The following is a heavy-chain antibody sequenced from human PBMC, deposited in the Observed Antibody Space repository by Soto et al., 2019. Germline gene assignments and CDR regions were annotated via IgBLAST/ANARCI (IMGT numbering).Heavy chain of an antibody. J-gene: IGHJ5*02. CDR2: INPSGGST. CDR1: GYTFTSYD. CDR3: ARGVRFLEWLLYGP. V-gene: IGHV1-46*03. D-gene: IGHD3-3*01. Sequence: ASVKVSCKASGYTFTSYDINWVRQATGQGLEWMGIINPSGGSTSYAQKFQGRVTMTRDTSTSTVYMELSSLRSEDTAVYYCARGVRFLEWLLYGPWGQGTLVTVSS.